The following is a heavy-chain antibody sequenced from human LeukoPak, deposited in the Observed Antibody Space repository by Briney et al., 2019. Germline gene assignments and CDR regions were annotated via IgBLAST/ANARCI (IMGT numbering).Heavy chain of an antibody. J-gene: IGHJ4*02. Sequence: SETLSLTCTVSGGSISSGGYYWRWIRQHPGKGLEWIGYIYYSGSTYYNPSLKSRVTISVDTSKNQFSLNLSSVTAADTAVYYCARDSSGYFAFDYWGQGTLVTVSS. V-gene: IGHV4-31*03. D-gene: IGHD3-22*01. CDR2: IYYSGST. CDR1: GGSISSGGYY. CDR3: ARDSSGYFAFDY.